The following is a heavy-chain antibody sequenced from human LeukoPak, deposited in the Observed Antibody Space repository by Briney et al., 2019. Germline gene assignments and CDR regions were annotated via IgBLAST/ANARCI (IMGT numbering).Heavy chain of an antibody. CDR1: GGSISSSSYY. J-gene: IGHJ4*02. CDR3: ARQLGYCSSTSCYADKVDY. V-gene: IGHV4-39*01. Sequence: PSETLSLTCTVSGGSISSSSYYRGWIRQPPGKGLEWIGSIYYSGSTYYNPSLKSRVTISVDTSKNQFSLKLSSVTAADTAAYYCARQLGYCSSTSCYADKVDYWGQGTLVTVSS. CDR2: IYYSGST. D-gene: IGHD2-2*01.